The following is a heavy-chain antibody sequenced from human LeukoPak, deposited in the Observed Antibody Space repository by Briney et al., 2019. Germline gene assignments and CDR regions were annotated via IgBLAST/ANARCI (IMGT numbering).Heavy chain of an antibody. CDR1: GGTFSSYA. CDR3: AKGYIGAAAEN. V-gene: IGHV1-69*01. D-gene: IGHD6-13*01. CDR2: IIPIFGTA. Sequence: SVKVYCKASGGTFSSYAISRVRQPPGQGLEWMGGIIPIFGTANYPQKFQGRVTITADESTSTAYMELSSLRSEDTAVYYCAKGYIGAAAENWGQGTLVTVSS. J-gene: IGHJ4*02.